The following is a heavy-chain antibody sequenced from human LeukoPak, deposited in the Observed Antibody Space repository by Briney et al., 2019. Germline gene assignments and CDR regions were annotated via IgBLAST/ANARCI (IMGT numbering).Heavy chain of an antibody. V-gene: IGHV1-8*03. J-gene: IGHJ6*03. D-gene: IGHD3-3*01. CDR2: MNPNSGNT. CDR3: ARVLYYDFWSGYPLGNYYYMDV. CDR1: GYTFTSYD. Sequence: ASVKVSCKASGYTFTSYDINWVRQATGQGLEWMGWMNPNSGNTGYAQKFQGRVTITRNTSISTAYMELSSLRSEDTAVYYCARVLYYDFWSGYPLGNYYYMDVRGKGTTVTVSS.